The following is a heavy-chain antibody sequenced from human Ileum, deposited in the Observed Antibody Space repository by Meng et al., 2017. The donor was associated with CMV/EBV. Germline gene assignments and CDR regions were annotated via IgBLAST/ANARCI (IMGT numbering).Heavy chain of an antibody. CDR1: GDSVSRTHAA. V-gene: IGHV6-1*01. CDR3: ARITSGWYYFDY. J-gene: IGHJ4*02. Sequence: SGDSVSRTHAAWHWIRQSPSRGLEWLGRTYYRSRWFNDSAVSVKGRISINADTSKNQFSLQLNSVTPEDTAVYYCARITSGWYYFDYWGQGTLVTVSS. D-gene: IGHD6-19*01. CDR2: TYYRSRWFN.